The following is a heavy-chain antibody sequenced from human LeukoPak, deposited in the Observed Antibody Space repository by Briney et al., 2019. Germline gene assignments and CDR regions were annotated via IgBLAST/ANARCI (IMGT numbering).Heavy chain of an antibody. Sequence: GESLKISCKGSGYSFTSYWIGWVRQAPGKGLEWVSAISGSGGSTYYADSVKGRFTISRDNSKNTLYLQMNSLRAEDTAVYYCTRDRVSSDSWGQGTLVTVSS. D-gene: IGHD3-16*02. CDR1: GYSFTSYW. CDR2: ISGSGGST. V-gene: IGHV3-23*01. J-gene: IGHJ4*02. CDR3: TRDRVSSDS.